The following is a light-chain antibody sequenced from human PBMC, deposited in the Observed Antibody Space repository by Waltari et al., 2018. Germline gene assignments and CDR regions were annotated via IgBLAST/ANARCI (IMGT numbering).Light chain of an antibody. CDR2: DAS. CDR1: QDIYNY. V-gene: IGKV1-33*01. J-gene: IGKJ2*03. Sequence: DVQLTQSPSSLSASVGDRVTITCQASQDIYNYLNWFQQKQGKAPKLLIYDASNLETGVPSRFSGSRSGTDFTFTISSLQPEDVATYYCQQYENFPYSFGQGTKLEIK. CDR3: QQYENFPYS.